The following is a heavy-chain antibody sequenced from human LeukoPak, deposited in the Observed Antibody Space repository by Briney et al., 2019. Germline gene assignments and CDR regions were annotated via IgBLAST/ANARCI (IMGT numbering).Heavy chain of an antibody. Sequence: VASVKVSCKASGGTFSSYAISWVRQAPGQGLEWMGRIIPILGIANYAQKFQGRVTITADKSTSTAYMELSSLRSEDTAVYYCARWAYGDYVDLIFDYWGQGTLVTVSS. CDR2: IIPILGIA. CDR1: GGTFSSYA. CDR3: ARWAYGDYVDLIFDY. D-gene: IGHD4-17*01. J-gene: IGHJ4*02. V-gene: IGHV1-69*04.